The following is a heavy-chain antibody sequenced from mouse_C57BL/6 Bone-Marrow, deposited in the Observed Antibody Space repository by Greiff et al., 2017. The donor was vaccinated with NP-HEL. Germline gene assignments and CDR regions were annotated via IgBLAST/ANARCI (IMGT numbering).Heavy chain of an antibody. CDR3: ARSITTVVPAY. D-gene: IGHD1-1*01. J-gene: IGHJ3*01. CDR1: GYTFTDYY. V-gene: IGHV1-26*01. CDR2: INPNNGGT. Sequence: EVQLQQSGPELVKPGASVKISCKASGYTFTDYYMNWVKQSHGKSLEWIGDINPNNGGTSYNQKFKGKATLTVDKSSSTAYMELRSLTSEDSAVYYCARSITTVVPAYWGQGTLVTVSA.